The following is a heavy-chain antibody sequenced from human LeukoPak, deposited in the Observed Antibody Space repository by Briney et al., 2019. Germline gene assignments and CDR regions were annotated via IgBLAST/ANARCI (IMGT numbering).Heavy chain of an antibody. D-gene: IGHD3-16*02. Sequence: GGSLRLSCAASGFTFSSYWMSWVRQVPGKGLEWVANIKQDGSEKYYVDSVKGRFTISRDNAKNSLYLQMNSLRAEETAVYYCARDGMGVIKAFDIWGQGTMVTVSS. V-gene: IGHV3-7*05. CDR2: IKQDGSEK. J-gene: IGHJ3*02. CDR3: ARDGMGVIKAFDI. CDR1: GFTFSSYW.